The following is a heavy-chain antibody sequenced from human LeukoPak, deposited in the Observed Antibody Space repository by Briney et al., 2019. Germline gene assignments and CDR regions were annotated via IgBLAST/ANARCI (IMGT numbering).Heavy chain of an antibody. D-gene: IGHD3-16*01. CDR3: VRDLILVWTPGDDFDH. V-gene: IGHV3-74*01. J-gene: IGHJ4*02. CDR1: GFTFSKYW. CDR2: INERTSII. Sequence: GGSLRLSCAASGFTFSKYWMHWVRQAPGKGLEWVSRINERTSIISSADSVKGRFTISRENARNTLYLQMNSLTAEDTAVYYCVRDLILVWTPGDDFDHWGQGTLVTVSS.